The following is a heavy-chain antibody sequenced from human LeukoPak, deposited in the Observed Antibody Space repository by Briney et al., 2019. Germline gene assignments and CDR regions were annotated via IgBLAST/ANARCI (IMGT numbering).Heavy chain of an antibody. CDR2: IVVGSGNT. CDR3: AAVYCSGGSCYSEVLDY. CDR1: GFTFTSSA. Sequence: SGKVSCKASGFTFTSSAMQWVRQARGQRLEWIGWIVVGSGNTNYAQKFQERVTITRDMSTSTAYMELSSLRSEDTAVYYCAAVYCSGGSCYSEVLDYWGQGTLVTVSS. D-gene: IGHD2-15*01. J-gene: IGHJ4*02. V-gene: IGHV1-58*02.